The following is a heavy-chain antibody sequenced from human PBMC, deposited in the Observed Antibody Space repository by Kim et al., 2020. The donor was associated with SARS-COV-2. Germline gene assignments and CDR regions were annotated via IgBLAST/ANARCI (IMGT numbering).Heavy chain of an antibody. CDR3: ARSYLVRGAEYYYYYYGMDV. CDR1: GFTFSSYS. V-gene: IGHV3-21*01. Sequence: GGSLRLSCAASGFTFSSYSMNWVRQAPGKGLEWVSSISSSSSYIYYADSVKGRFTISRDNAKNSLYLQMNSLRAEDTAVYYCARSYLVRGAEYYYYYYGMDVWGRGTTVTVSS. D-gene: IGHD3-10*01. J-gene: IGHJ6*02. CDR2: ISSSSSYI.